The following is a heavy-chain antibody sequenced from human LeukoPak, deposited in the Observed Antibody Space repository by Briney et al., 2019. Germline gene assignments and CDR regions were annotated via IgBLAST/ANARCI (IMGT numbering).Heavy chain of an antibody. CDR3: ARHPSPQLHHFDY. Sequence: GASVKVSCKASGYTFTNYHIHWVRQAPGQGLEWMGIINPTGDSTTYAQKFQGRVTMTRDTSTNTVYMELSSLRSDDTAVYYCARHPSPQLHHFDYWGQGTLVTVSS. V-gene: IGHV1-46*01. J-gene: IGHJ4*02. D-gene: IGHD2-2*01. CDR2: INPTGDST. CDR1: GYTFTNYH.